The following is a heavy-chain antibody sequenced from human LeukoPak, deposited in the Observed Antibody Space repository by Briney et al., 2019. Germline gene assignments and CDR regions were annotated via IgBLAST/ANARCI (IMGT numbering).Heavy chain of an antibody. D-gene: IGHD3-3*01. J-gene: IGHJ3*02. CDR2: IYYSGST. V-gene: IGHV4-39*07. CDR3: ARERAFWSGSLPDDAFDI. CDR1: GGSISSSNYY. Sequence: SETLSLTCTVSGGSISSSNYYWGWIRQPPGKGLEWIGSIYYSGSTNYNPSLKSRVTISVDTSKNQFSLKLSSVTAADTAVYYCARERAFWSGSLPDDAFDIWGQGTMVTVSS.